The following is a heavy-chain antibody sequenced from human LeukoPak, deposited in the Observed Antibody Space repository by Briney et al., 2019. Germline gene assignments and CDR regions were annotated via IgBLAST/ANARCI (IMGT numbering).Heavy chain of an antibody. V-gene: IGHV3-21*01. CDR2: ISSSSSYI. CDR1: GFTFSSYS. CDR3: ARDHVDTAMDGEYYFDY. D-gene: IGHD5-18*01. J-gene: IGHJ4*02. Sequence: GGSLRLSCAASGFTFSSYSINWVRQAPGKGLEWVSSISSSSSYIYYADSVKGRFTISRDNAKNSLYLQMNSLRAEDTAVYYCARDHVDTAMDGEYYFDYWGQGTLVTVSS.